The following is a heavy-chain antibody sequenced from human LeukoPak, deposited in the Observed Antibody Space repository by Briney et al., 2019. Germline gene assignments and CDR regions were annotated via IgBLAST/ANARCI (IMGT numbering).Heavy chain of an antibody. CDR1: GGSISSSSYY. CDR2: IYYSGST. CDR3: ARLRGAAGTE. V-gene: IGHV4-39*01. J-gene: IGHJ4*02. Sequence: SETLSLTCTVSGGSISSSSYYWGWIRQPPGKGLEWIGSIYYSGSTYYNPSLKSRVTISVDTSKNQFSLKLSSVTAADTAVYYCARLRGAAGTEWGQGTLVTVFS. D-gene: IGHD6-13*01.